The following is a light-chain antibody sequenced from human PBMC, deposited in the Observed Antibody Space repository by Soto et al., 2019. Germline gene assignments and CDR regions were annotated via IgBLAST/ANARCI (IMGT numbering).Light chain of an antibody. Sequence: SSELTQPPSVSVAPGKTARITCGGNNIGSKSVHWYQQKPGQAPVLVIYYDSDRPSGIPERFSGSNSGNTATLTISRVEAGDEADYSCQVWDSSSEHPVFGSGTQLTVL. CDR3: QVWDSSSEHPV. CDR1: NIGSKS. J-gene: IGLJ6*01. CDR2: YDS. V-gene: IGLV3-21*04.